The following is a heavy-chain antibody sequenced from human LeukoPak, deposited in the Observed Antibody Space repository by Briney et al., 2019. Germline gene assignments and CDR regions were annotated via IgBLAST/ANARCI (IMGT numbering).Heavy chain of an antibody. Sequence: ASVKVSCKASGYTFTSYGISWVRQAPGQGLEWMGRISAYNGNTNYAQKLQGRVTMTTDTSTSTAYMELRSLRSDDTAVYYCARVSVVQLERTIYYYYYYMDVWGKGTTVTISS. J-gene: IGHJ6*03. V-gene: IGHV1-18*01. CDR2: ISAYNGNT. CDR1: GYTFTSYG. CDR3: ARVSVVQLERTIYYYYYYMDV. D-gene: IGHD1-1*01.